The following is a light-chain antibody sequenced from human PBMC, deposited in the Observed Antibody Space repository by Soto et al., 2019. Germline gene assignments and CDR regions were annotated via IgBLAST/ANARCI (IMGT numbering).Light chain of an antibody. CDR2: GAS. CDR1: QSVTNNY. Sequence: DIVLTQSPGPLSLSPGERATLSCRASQSVTNNYLAWYQQKPGQAPRLLIDGASSRATGVPDGFSGTGSGTDFTLTISRLEPEDFAVFYCQQYGNSPITFGQGTKVDIK. CDR3: QQYGNSPIT. V-gene: IGKV3-20*01. J-gene: IGKJ1*01.